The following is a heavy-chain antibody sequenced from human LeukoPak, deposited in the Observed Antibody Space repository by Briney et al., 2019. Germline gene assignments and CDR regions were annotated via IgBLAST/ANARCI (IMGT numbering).Heavy chain of an antibody. CDR1: GGSISSYY. Sequence: SETLSLTCTVSGGSISSYYWSWIRQPPGKGLEWIGYIYYSGSTNYNPSLKSRVTISADTSKNQFSLKLSSVTAADTAVYYCARHQNYSASSGYYYELDYWGQGTLVTVSS. CDR2: IYYSGST. J-gene: IGHJ4*02. D-gene: IGHD3-22*01. V-gene: IGHV4-59*08. CDR3: ARHQNYSASSGYYYELDY.